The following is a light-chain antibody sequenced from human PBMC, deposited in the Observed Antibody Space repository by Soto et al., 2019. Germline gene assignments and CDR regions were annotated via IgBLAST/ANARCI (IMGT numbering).Light chain of an antibody. CDR3: QQYNSWPLT. CDR2: SSS. V-gene: IGKV3-15*01. CDR1: QTVSNN. Sequence: EIVMTQYPATLSVSPGERATLSCRASQTVSNNLAGYQQKPGQAPRLLFYSSSTRATGVPARFSGSRSGTDFTLTISSLQSEDFAVYYCQQYNSWPLTFGGGTKVETK. J-gene: IGKJ4*01.